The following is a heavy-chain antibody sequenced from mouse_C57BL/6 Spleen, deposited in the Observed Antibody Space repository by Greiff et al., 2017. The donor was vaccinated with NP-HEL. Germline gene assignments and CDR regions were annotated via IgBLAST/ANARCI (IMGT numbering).Heavy chain of an antibody. CDR1: GFNIKDYY. CDR3: TRDYYGSPFYAMDY. J-gene: IGHJ4*01. V-gene: IGHV14-1*01. D-gene: IGHD1-1*01. CDR2: IDPEDGDT. Sequence: VQLKESGAELVRPGASVKLSCTASGFNIKDYYMHWVKQRPEQGLEWIGRIDPEDGDTEYAPKFQGKATMTADTSSNTAYLQLSSLTSEDTAVYYCTRDYYGSPFYAMDYWGQGTSVTVSS.